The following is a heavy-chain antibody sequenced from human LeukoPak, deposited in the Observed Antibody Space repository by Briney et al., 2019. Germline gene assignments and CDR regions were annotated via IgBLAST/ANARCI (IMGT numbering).Heavy chain of an antibody. CDR2: ISGSGGST. J-gene: IGHJ4*02. V-gene: IGHV3-23*01. Sequence: GGSLRLSCAASGFTFSSYATSWVRQAPGKGLEWVSAISGSGGSTYYADSVKGRFTIPRDNSKNTLYLQMNSLRAEDTAVYYCAKDPRRIDPAPYWGQGTLVTVSS. CDR3: AKDPRRIDPAPY. D-gene: IGHD2-15*01. CDR1: GFTFSSYA.